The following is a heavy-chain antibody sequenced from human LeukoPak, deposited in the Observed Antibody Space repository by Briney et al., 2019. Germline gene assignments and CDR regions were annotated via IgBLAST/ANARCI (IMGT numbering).Heavy chain of an antibody. CDR1: GGSVSSGSYY. J-gene: IGHJ3*02. CDR3: ARGLAATYDAFDI. CDR2: IYYSGST. V-gene: IGHV4-61*01. D-gene: IGHD6-13*01. Sequence: SETLSLTCTVSGGSVSSGSYYWSWIRQPPGKGLEWIGYIYYSGSTNYNLSLKSRVTISVDTSKNQFSLKLSSVTAADTAVYYCARGLAATYDAFDIWGQGTMVTVSS.